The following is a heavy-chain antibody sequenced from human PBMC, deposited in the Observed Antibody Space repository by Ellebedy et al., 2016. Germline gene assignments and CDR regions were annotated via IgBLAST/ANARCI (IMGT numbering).Heavy chain of an antibody. CDR1: GFTFSFSA. V-gene: IGHV3-23*01. J-gene: IGHJ4*02. D-gene: IGHD3-10*01. Sequence: GESLKISCAASGFTFSFSAMSWVRQAPGKGLEWVSAISGSGDSTHYADSVKGRFTISRDNSKNTLYLQMNSLRADDTAVYYYGKEKWFGELLTFDYWGQGTLVTVSS. CDR2: ISGSGDST. CDR3: GKEKWFGELLTFDY.